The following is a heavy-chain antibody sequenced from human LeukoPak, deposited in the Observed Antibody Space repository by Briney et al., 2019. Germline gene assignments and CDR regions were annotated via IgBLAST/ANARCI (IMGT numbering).Heavy chain of an antibody. D-gene: IGHD3-10*01. CDR3: ARHSDYIRFAVDV. J-gene: IGHJ6*02. V-gene: IGHV4-39*01. CDR1: GGSISGSSSY. CDR2: IYYRGTT. Sequence: SETLSLTCTVSGGSISGSSSYWGWIRQPPGEGLEWIGNIYYRGTTYYSPSLKSRVTISVDTSMNLFSIKLSSVTAADTAVYYCARHSDYIRFAVDVWGQGTTVTVSS.